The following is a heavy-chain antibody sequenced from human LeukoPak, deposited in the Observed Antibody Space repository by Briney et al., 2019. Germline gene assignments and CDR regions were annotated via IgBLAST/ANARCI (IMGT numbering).Heavy chain of an antibody. Sequence: PGRSLRLSCAASGFTFDDYAMHWVRQAPGKGLEWVSGISWNSGSIGYADSVKGRFTISRDNAKNSLYLQMNSLRAEDMALYYCANENGSGSFDYWGQGTLVTVSS. CDR2: ISWNSGSI. J-gene: IGHJ4*02. CDR1: GFTFDDYA. V-gene: IGHV3-9*03. D-gene: IGHD3-10*01. CDR3: ANENGSGSFDY.